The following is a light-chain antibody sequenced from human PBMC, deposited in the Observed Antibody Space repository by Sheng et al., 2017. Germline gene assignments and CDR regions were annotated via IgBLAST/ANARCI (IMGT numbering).Light chain of an antibody. CDR3: HQYHSVPRT. V-gene: IGKV3-20*01. CDR1: QSVSSSS. Sequence: IVLTQSPGTLSLSPGERATLSCRASQSVSSSSLAWYQQKLGQAPRLVIYGASRRATGVPDRFSGSGSGTGFTFTISRLEPEDFAVYYCHQYHSVPRTFGQGTKVEI. CDR2: GAS. J-gene: IGKJ1*01.